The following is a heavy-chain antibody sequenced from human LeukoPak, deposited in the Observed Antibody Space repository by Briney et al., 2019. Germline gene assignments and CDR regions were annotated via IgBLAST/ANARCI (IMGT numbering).Heavy chain of an antibody. CDR2: IYYSGST. Sequence: SSETLSLTCTVSGGSISSGDYYWSWIRQPPGKGLEWIGYIYYSGSTYYNPSLKSRVTISVDTSKNQFSLKLSSVTAADTAVYYCARGGTTIFGVVTYNWFDYWGQGTLVTVSS. D-gene: IGHD3-3*01. CDR1: GGSISSGDYY. V-gene: IGHV4-30-4*01. CDR3: ARGGTTIFGVVTYNWFDY. J-gene: IGHJ5*01.